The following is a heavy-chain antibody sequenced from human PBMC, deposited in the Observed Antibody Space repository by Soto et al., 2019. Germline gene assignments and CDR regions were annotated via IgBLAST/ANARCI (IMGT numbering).Heavy chain of an antibody. V-gene: IGHV1-18*01. CDR3: ARGYSSSWNPATPPDY. J-gene: IGHJ4*02. CDR2: ISAYNGNT. Sequence: QVQLVQSGAEVKKPGASVKVSCKASGYTFTSYGISWVRQAPGQGLEWMGWISAYNGNTHYAQKLQGRVTMTTDTSPSTADMELRSLRSDDTAVYYCARGYSSSWNPATPPDYWGQGTLVTVSS. CDR1: GYTFTSYG. D-gene: IGHD6-13*01.